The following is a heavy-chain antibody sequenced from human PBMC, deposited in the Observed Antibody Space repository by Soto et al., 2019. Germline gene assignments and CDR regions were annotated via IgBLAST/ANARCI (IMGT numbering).Heavy chain of an antibody. CDR1: GFTVSSNY. V-gene: IGHV3-53*02. J-gene: IGHJ6*02. CDR3: ARDRNEMATTGLGYGMDV. CDR2: IYSGGST. D-gene: IGHD5-12*01. Sequence: EVQLVETGGGLIQPGGSLRLSCAASGFTVSSNYMSWVRQAPGKGLEWVSAIYSGGSTYYADSVKGRFTISRDNSKNTLYLQMNSLRAEDTAVYYCARDRNEMATTGLGYGMDVWGQGTTVTVSS.